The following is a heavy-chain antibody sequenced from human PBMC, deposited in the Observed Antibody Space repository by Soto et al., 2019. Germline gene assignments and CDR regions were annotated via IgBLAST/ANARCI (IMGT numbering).Heavy chain of an antibody. V-gene: IGHV1-69*13. CDR1: GGTFSSYA. CDR2: IIPIFGTA. J-gene: IGHJ6*02. Sequence: SVKVSCKASGGTFSSYAISWVRQAPGQGLEWMGGIIPIFGTANYAQKFQGRVTITADESTSTAYMELGSLRSEDTAVYYCARYCSGGSCYSYYYYGMDVWGQGTTVTVSS. D-gene: IGHD2-15*01. CDR3: ARYCSGGSCYSYYYYGMDV.